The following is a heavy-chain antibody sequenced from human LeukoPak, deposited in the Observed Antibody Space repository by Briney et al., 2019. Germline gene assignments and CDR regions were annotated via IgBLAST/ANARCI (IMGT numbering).Heavy chain of an antibody. CDR3: AKAYGYCTTTSCSHEEFDY. V-gene: IGHV3-30*18. Sequence: PGRSLTLSCAASGFTFSNYGMHWVRQAPGKGLEWVAVISYDGSNKYYADSVKGRFAISRDNSKHTLYLQMNSLRAEDTAVYYCAKAYGYCTTTSCSHEEFDYWGQGTLVTVSS. D-gene: IGHD2-2*01. J-gene: IGHJ4*02. CDR2: ISYDGSNK. CDR1: GFTFSNYG.